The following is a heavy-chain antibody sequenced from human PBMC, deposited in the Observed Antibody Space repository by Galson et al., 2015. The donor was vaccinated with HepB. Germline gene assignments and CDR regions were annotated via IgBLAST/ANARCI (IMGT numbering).Heavy chain of an antibody. Sequence: SLRLSCAASGFTFSNAWMNWVRQAPGKGLEWVGRIKSKTDGGTTDYAAPVKGRFTISRDDSKNTLYLQMNSLKTEDTAVYYCTTDRDCSGGSCYSKGGMDVWGQGTTVTVSS. V-gene: IGHV3-15*07. CDR1: GFTFSNAW. D-gene: IGHD2-15*01. CDR2: IKSKTDGGTT. CDR3: TTDRDCSGGSCYSKGGMDV. J-gene: IGHJ6*02.